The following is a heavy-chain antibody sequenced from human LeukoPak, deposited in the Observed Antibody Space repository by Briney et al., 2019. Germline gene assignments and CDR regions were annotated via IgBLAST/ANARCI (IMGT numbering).Heavy chain of an antibody. J-gene: IGHJ4*02. CDR2: ISWNSGSI. Sequence: GRSLRLSCAASGFTFDDYAMRWVRQAPGKGLEWVSGISWNSGSIGYADSVKGRFTISRDNAKNSLYLQMNSLRAEDTALYYCARYNSGWYIDYWGQGTLVTVSS. D-gene: IGHD6-19*01. V-gene: IGHV3-9*01. CDR3: ARYNSGWYIDY. CDR1: GFTFDDYA.